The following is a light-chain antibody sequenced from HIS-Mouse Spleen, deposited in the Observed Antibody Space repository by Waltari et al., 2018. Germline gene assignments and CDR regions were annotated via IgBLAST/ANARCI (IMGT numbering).Light chain of an antibody. Sequence: QSALTQPASVSGSPGQSITISCTGTSSDVGSYNLLLWYHQHPGKAPKLMIYEGSKRPSGVSNRFSGSKSGNTASLTISGLQAEDEADYYCCSYAGSSTYVVFGGGTKLTVL. J-gene: IGLJ2*01. CDR2: EGS. CDR1: SSDVGSYNL. CDR3: CSYAGSSTYVV. V-gene: IGLV2-23*01.